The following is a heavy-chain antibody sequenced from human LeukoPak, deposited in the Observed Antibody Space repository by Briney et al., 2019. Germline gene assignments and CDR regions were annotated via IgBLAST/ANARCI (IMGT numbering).Heavy chain of an antibody. CDR3: ARVYYDSSGYYLGEYFQH. V-gene: IGHV4-34*01. D-gene: IGHD3-22*01. CDR2: INHSGST. J-gene: IGHJ1*01. CDR1: GDSLSNNY. Sequence: SETLSLTCTVSGDSLSNNYWSWIRQPPGKGLEWIGEINHSGSTNYNPSLKSRVTISVDTSKNQFSLKLSSVTAADTAVYYCARVYYDSSGYYLGEYFQHWGQGTLVTVSS.